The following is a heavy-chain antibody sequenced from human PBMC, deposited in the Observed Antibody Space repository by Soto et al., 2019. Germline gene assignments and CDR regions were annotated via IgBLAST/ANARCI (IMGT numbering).Heavy chain of an antibody. V-gene: IGHV3-23*01. CDR2: ISATGGTT. D-gene: IGHD6-19*01. CDR1: GFTFSDYA. Sequence: EVHLSESGGGVVQPGGSLRLSCVVSGFTFSDYAMDWVRQAPGKGLEWVSEISATGGTTNYADSVKGRYTISRDNSNNTVYLQLTNLRAEDTAMFYCAKASSAWYGSKNYYFDSWGQGALVTVSS. J-gene: IGHJ4*02. CDR3: AKASSAWYGSKNYYFDS.